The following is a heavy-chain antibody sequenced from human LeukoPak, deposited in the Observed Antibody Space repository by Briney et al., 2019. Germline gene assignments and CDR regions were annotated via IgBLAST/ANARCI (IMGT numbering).Heavy chain of an antibody. Sequence: PGGSLRLSCAASGFTFSSYAMHWVRQAPGKGLEWVAVISYDGSNKYYADSVKGRFTISRDNSKNTLYLQMNSLRAEDTAVCYCAREDGMDVWGQGTTVTVSS. CDR1: GFTFSSYA. J-gene: IGHJ6*02. CDR2: ISYDGSNK. V-gene: IGHV3-30*04. CDR3: AREDGMDV.